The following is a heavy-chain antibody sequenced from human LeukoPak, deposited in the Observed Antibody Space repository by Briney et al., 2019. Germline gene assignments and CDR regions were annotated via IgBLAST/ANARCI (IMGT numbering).Heavy chain of an antibody. D-gene: IGHD4-17*01. J-gene: IGHJ3*02. CDR3: AKDVTHYRDYDTAFDI. CDR1: GFTLSDYG. Sequence: GGSLRLSCAASGFTLSDYGMHWVRQAPGKGLDWVAVIRYDGNNKYYADSVKGRFTISRDNSKNTLYLQMNSLRAEDTAVYYCAKDVTHYRDYDTAFDIWGQGTMVTVSS. V-gene: IGHV3-30*02. CDR2: IRYDGNNK.